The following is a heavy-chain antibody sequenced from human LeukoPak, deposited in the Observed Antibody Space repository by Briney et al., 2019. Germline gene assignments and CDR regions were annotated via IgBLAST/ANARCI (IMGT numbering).Heavy chain of an antibody. CDR1: GFTLSNSW. CDR3: ARMVRLDY. D-gene: IGHD3-10*01. V-gene: IGHV3-7*02. J-gene: IGHJ4*02. Sequence: GGSLRLCCAASGFTLSNSWMSWVRQAPGKGLEWVANIKQDGSEKYYVDSVKGRFSISRDNAKNSLYLQMNSLRAEDTAVYYCARMVRLDYWGQGTLVTVSS. CDR2: IKQDGSEK.